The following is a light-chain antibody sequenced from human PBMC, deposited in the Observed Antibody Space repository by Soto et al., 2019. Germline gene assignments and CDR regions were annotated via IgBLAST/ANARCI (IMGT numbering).Light chain of an antibody. J-gene: IGKJ1*01. V-gene: IGKV1-9*01. Sequence: DIPLTQSPPFVSASVGDRVTITCLASQGISSNLAWYQQRPGKAPKLLIYAASTLQSGVPSRFSGSGSGTEFTLTISSLQPEDFATYCCQQLKTYTRTFGQGTKVDIK. CDR3: QQLKTYTRT. CDR1: QGISSN. CDR2: AAS.